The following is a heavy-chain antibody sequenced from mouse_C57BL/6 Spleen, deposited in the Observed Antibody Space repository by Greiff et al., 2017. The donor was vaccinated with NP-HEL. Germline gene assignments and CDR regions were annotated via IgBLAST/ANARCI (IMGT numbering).Heavy chain of an antibody. CDR3: ARSDITTVVATGYFDY. CDR1: GFTFTDCY. V-gene: IGHV1-36*01. J-gene: IGHJ2*01. D-gene: IGHD1-1*01. CDR2: VYPYNGGT. Sequence: EVQLQQSGPVLVKPGPSVKISCKASGFTFTDCYMHWVKQSHGKSLEWIGLVYPYNGGTSYNQKFKGKATLTVDTSSSTAYMELNSLASEDSAVYYCARSDITTVVATGYFDYWGQGTTLTVSS.